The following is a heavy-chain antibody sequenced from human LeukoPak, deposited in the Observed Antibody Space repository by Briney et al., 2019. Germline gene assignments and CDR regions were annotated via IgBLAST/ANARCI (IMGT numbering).Heavy chain of an antibody. V-gene: IGHV1-2*02. CDR3: ARDLFFVTTVTEGDY. Sequence: ASVKVSCKASGYTFTGYYMHWVRQAPGQGLEWMGWINPNSGGTNYAQKFQGRVTMTRDTSISTAYMELSRLRSDDTAVYYCARDLFFVTTVTEGDYWGQGTLVTVSS. CDR2: INPNSGGT. J-gene: IGHJ4*02. CDR1: GYTFTGYY. D-gene: IGHD4-17*01.